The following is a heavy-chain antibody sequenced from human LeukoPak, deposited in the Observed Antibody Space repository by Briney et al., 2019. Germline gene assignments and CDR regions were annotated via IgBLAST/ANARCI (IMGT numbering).Heavy chain of an antibody. D-gene: IGHD1-1*01. CDR3: ARGRRQLERQMYWFDP. CDR1: GYTFTSCG. J-gene: IGHJ5*02. CDR2: ISAYNGNT. V-gene: IGHV1-18*01. Sequence: ASVKVSCKASGYTFTSCGISWVRQAPGQGLEWMGWISAYNGNTNYAQKLQGRVTMTTDTSTSTAYMELRSLRSDDTAVYYCARGRRQLERQMYWFDPWGQGTLVTVSS.